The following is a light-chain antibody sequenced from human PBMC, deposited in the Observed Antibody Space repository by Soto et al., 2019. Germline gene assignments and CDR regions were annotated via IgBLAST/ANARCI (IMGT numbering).Light chain of an antibody. CDR1: SSDVGSYNL. Sequence: QSVLTQPASVSGSPGQSITISCTGTSSDVGSYNLVSWYQQHPGKAPKLMIYEVSKRPSGVSNRFSGSKSGNTASLTISGLQAEDEADYYCCSYAGSRNVFGTGTKLTVL. J-gene: IGLJ1*01. V-gene: IGLV2-23*02. CDR3: CSYAGSRNV. CDR2: EVS.